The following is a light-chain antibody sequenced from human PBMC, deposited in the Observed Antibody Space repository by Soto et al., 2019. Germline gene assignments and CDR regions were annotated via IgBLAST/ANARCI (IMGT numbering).Light chain of an antibody. CDR3: QQRNSWPLT. Sequence: EIVLTQSPGTLSLAPGERGTLSCRASQNLGTLYLAWFQQKSGQAPRLLIYSASRRATGIPDRFTGSGSGTDFTLTINRVEPEDFAVYYCQQRNSWPLTFGGGTKVDIK. V-gene: IGKV3D-20*02. CDR1: QNLGTLY. CDR2: SAS. J-gene: IGKJ4*01.